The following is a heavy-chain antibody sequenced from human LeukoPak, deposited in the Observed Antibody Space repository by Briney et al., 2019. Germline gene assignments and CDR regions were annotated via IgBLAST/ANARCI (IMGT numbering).Heavy chain of an antibody. CDR1: GGSFGGYY. J-gene: IGHJ6*03. V-gene: IGHV4-34*01. CDR3: AAHQSGSYTYYYYMDV. Sequence: PSETLSLTCAVYGGSFGGYYWTWIRQPPGKGLEWIGEINHNEGTRYNPSLKSRVTISADTSKNQFSLKLSSVTAADTAVYYCAAHQSGSYTYYYYMDVWGKGTTVTVSS. D-gene: IGHD1-26*01. CDR2: INHNEGT.